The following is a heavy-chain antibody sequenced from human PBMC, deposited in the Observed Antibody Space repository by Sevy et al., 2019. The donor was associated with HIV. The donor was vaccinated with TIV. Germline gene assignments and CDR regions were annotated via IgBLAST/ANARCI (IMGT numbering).Heavy chain of an antibody. CDR3: AREGCTKPHDY. D-gene: IGHD2-8*01. J-gene: IGHJ4*02. CDR2: LSFGCGEI. Sequence: GGSLRLSCAASGFTFSKYSMSWVRQPPGKGLEWVSTLSFGCGEINYADSVKGRFTISREDSKNTLYLQMNSLRAEDTAVYYCAREGCTKPHDYWGQGTLVTVSS. V-gene: IGHV3-23*01. CDR1: GFTFSKYS.